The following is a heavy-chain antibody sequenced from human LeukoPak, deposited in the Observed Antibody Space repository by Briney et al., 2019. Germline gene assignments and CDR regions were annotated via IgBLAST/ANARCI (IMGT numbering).Heavy chain of an antibody. CDR3: AKDGVSYQGFDC. Sequence: GGSLRLSCAASGFTFSSYAMHWVRQAPGKGLESVAVISYDGSNKYYADSVKGRFTISRDNSKNTLYLQMNSLRAEDTAVYYCAKDGVSYQGFDCWGQGTLV. J-gene: IGHJ4*02. CDR2: ISYDGSNK. V-gene: IGHV3-30*18. CDR1: GFTFSSYA. D-gene: IGHD1-26*01.